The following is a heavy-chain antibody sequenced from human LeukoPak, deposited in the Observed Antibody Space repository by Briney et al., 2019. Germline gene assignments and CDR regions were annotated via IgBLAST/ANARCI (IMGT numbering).Heavy chain of an antibody. Sequence: RPSETLFLTCTVSGGSISTYYWSWIRQPPGKGLEWLAYIDYRGSTTYNPSLRSRVTISVDTSRNQFSLKLSSVTAADTAVYYCARSRSGYSYDHAAFEIWGQGTMVTVSS. CDR3: ARSRSGYSYDHAAFEI. J-gene: IGHJ3*02. D-gene: IGHD5-18*01. CDR2: IDYRGST. V-gene: IGHV4-59*01. CDR1: GGSISTYY.